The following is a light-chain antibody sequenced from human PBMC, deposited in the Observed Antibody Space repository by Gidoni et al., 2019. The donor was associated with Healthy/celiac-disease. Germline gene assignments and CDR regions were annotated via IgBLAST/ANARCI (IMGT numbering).Light chain of an antibody. V-gene: IGKV3-11*01. Sequence: EIVLTQSPATLSLSPGERATLSCRASQSVSSYLAWYQQKPGQAPRLLIYDASNRATGIPARFSGSGSGTDFTLTISSLEPEDFAVYYCQQRSLFGQXTKVEIK. CDR1: QSVSSY. CDR2: DAS. J-gene: IGKJ1*01. CDR3: QQRSL.